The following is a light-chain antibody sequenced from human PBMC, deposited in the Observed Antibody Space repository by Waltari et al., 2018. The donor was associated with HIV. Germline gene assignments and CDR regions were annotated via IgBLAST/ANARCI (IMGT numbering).Light chain of an antibody. CDR3: GTWDSSLSAVV. J-gene: IGLJ2*01. CDR1: TSNIGNNY. Sequence: QSVLTQPPSVSAAPGKKVTISCSGSTSNIGNNYVSWYQQLPGTAPKLLISDNNKRPSGIPDRFSGSTSGTSATLGITGLQTGDEADYYCGTWDSSLSAVVFGGGTKLTVL. V-gene: IGLV1-51*01. CDR2: DNN.